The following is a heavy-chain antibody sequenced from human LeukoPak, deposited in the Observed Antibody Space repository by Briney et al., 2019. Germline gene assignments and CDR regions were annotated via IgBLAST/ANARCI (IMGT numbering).Heavy chain of an antibody. V-gene: IGHV4-39*07. Sequence: SETLSLTCTVSGGSISSSSYYWGWIRQPPGKGLEWIGSIYYSGSTYYNPSLKSRVTISVDTSKNQFSLKLSSVTAADTAVYYCARRIVVVMGGSYRPISGDYWGQGTLVTVSS. D-gene: IGHD3-22*01. CDR3: ARRIVVVMGGSYRPISGDY. CDR2: IYYSGST. CDR1: GGSISSSSYY. J-gene: IGHJ4*02.